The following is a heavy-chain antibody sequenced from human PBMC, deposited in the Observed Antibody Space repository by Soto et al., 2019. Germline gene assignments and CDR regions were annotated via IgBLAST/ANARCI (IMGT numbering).Heavy chain of an antibody. J-gene: IGHJ6*02. CDR1: GGSVRSDSYY. CDR2: IYYSGST. V-gene: IGHV4-61*01. CDR3: AGTYYYYSSGYYGYYYYYYGMDV. Sequence: PSETLSLTCTVSGGSVRSDSYYWSWIRQPPGKGLEWIGYIYYSGSTNYNPSLKSRVTISVDTSKNQFSMKLSSVTAADTAVYYCAGTYYYYSSGYYGYYYYYYGMDVWGQGTTVTVSS. D-gene: IGHD3-22*01.